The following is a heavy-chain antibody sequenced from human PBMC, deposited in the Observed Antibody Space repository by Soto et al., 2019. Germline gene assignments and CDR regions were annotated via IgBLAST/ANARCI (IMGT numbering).Heavy chain of an antibody. V-gene: IGHV3-23*01. Sequence: EVQLLESGGGLVQPGGSLRLSCAASGFTFSNYAMSWVRQAPGKGLEWVSGISGGGGSSYYADSVKGRFTIPRDNSKNTLYLQLNTLRAGETAVYYCANNWGVDCHSVFFSWGQGTLVIVSS. CDR1: GFTFSNYA. CDR2: ISGGGGSS. D-gene: IGHD7-27*01. J-gene: IGHJ5*02. CDR3: ANNWGVDCHSVFFS.